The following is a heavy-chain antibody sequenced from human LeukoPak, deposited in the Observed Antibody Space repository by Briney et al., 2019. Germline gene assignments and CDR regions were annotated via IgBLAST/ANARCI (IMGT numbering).Heavy chain of an antibody. CDR1: GGSISSGDYY. D-gene: IGHD1-26*01. CDR2: IYYSGST. Sequence: PSQTLSLTCTVSGGSISSGDYYWSWIRQPPGTGLEWIGYIYYSGSTYYNPSLKSRVTTSVDTSKNQFSLKLSSVTAADTAVYYCARAVGGSRLDYWGQGTLVTVSS. J-gene: IGHJ4*02. V-gene: IGHV4-30-4*01. CDR3: ARAVGGSRLDY.